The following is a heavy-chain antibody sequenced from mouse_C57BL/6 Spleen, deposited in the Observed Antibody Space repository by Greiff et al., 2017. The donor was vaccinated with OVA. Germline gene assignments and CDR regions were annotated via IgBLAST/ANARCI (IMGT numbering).Heavy chain of an antibody. CDR3: ASWAITTVVATDYFDY. V-gene: IGHV3-6*01. CDR1: GYSITSGYY. CDR2: ISYDGSN. D-gene: IGHD1-1*01. J-gene: IGHJ2*01. Sequence: EVQRVESGPGLVKPSQSLSLTCSVTGYSITSGYYWHWIRQFPGNKLEWMGYISYDGSNNYNPSLKNRISITRDTSKNQLFLKLNSVTTEDTATYYGASWAITTVVATDYFDYWGQGTTLTVSS.